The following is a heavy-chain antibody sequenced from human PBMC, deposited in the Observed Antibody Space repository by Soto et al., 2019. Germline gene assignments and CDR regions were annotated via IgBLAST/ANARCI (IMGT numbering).Heavy chain of an antibody. J-gene: IGHJ6*02. CDR2: IWYDGSNK. CDR3: ARDVPEYSSSSAYYYGMDV. V-gene: IGHV3-33*01. CDR1: GFTFSSYG. D-gene: IGHD6-6*01. Sequence: HPGGSLRLSCAASGFTFSSYGMHWVRQAPGKGLEWVAAIWYDGSNKYYADSVKGRFTISRDNSKNTLYLQMNSLRAEDTAVYYCARDVPEYSSSSAYYYGMDVWGQGTTVTVSS.